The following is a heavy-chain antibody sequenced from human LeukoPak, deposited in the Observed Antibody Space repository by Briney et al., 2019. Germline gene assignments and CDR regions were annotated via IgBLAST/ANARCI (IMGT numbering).Heavy chain of an antibody. CDR1: GFMFNTYA. J-gene: IGHJ5*02. CDR3: AGLGYCDSGNCFSARPFDR. V-gene: IGHV3-30*02. Sequence: GGSLRLSCAASGFMFNTYAMHWVRQAPGKGLEWVAFIQYDGSIQYYADSVKGRFTISRDNSKDSLYLEVSSLRPEDTAVYYCAGLGYCDSGNCFSARPFDRWGQGTPVTVSS. D-gene: IGHD2-15*01. CDR2: IQYDGSIQ.